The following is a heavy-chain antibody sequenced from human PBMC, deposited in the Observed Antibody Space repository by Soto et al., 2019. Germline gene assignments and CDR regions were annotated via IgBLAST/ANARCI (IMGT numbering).Heavy chain of an antibody. J-gene: IGHJ6*02. CDR2: INAGNGNT. D-gene: IGHD2-8*01. V-gene: IGHV1-3*01. CDR3: ARAGYCTNGVCPTYYYYGMDV. Sequence: ASVKVSCKASGYTFTSYAMHWVRQAPGQRLEWMGWINAGNGNTKYSQKFQGRVTITRDTSASTAYMELSSLRSEDTAVYYCARAGYCTNGVCPTYYYYGMDVWGQGTTVTVSS. CDR1: GYTFTSYA.